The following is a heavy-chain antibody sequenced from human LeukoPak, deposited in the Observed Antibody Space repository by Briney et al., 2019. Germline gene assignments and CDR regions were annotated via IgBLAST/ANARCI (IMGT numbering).Heavy chain of an antibody. J-gene: IGHJ4*02. CDR2: THHSGST. V-gene: IGHV4-38-2*02. CDR3: ARRQGYSGYDYPFYFDY. CDR1: GYSISSGYY. D-gene: IGHD5-12*01. Sequence: KASERLSLTCTVSGYSISSGYYWDWIRQPPGKGLEWIGTTHHSGSTYYNPSLNSRVTISIDTSKNQLSLKLTSVTAADTAVYYCARRQGYSGYDYPFYFDYWGQGTLVTVSS.